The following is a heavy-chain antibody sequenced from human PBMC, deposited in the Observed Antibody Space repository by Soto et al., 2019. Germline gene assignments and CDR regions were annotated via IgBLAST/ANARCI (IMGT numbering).Heavy chain of an antibody. CDR1: GFTFSSSG. CDR2: ISYDGSKE. D-gene: IGHD2-8*01. Sequence: QVQLVESGGGVVPPGTSLRLSCAASGFTFSSSGMHWVRQAPGKGLEWVALISYDGSKEYYGDSVKGRFTISRDTSKNTLYLQMNSLRAEDTAVYFCAKEDAMGISWLDCWGQGTLVTVSS. V-gene: IGHV3-30*18. CDR3: AKEDAMGISWLDC. J-gene: IGHJ5*01.